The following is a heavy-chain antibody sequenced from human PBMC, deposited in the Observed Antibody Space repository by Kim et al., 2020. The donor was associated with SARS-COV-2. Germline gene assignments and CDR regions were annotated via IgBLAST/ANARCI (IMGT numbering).Heavy chain of an antibody. J-gene: IGHJ6*02. CDR1: GFTFSSYG. CDR2: ISYDGSNK. CDR3: AKVERGGGGYETYYYYYGMDV. Sequence: GGSLRLSCAASGFTFSSYGMHWVRQAPGKGLEWVAVISYDGSNKYYADSVKGRFTISRDNSKNTLYLQMNSLRAEDTAVYYCAKVERGGGGYETYYYYYGMDVWGQGTTVTVSS. D-gene: IGHD5-12*01. V-gene: IGHV3-30*18.